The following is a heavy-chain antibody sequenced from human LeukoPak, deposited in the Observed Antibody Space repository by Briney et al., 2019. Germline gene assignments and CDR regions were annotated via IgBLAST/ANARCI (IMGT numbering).Heavy chain of an antibody. D-gene: IGHD1-26*01. CDR1: GVSISSYY. Sequence: PSETLSLTCTVSGVSISSYYWSWIRQPPGKGLEWIGYIYNSGSTNYNPSLKSRVTISVDTSKNQFSLKLSSVTAADTAVYYCARGTNSGSYRTIGDYWGQGTLVTVSS. J-gene: IGHJ4*02. CDR2: IYNSGST. CDR3: ARGTNSGSYRTIGDY. V-gene: IGHV4-59*01.